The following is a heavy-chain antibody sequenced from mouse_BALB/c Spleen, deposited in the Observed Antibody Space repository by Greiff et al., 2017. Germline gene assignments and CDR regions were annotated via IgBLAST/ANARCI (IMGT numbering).Heavy chain of an antibody. V-gene: IGHV2-9*02. Sequence: VQLVESGPGLVAPSQSLSITCTVSGFSLTSYGVHWVRQPPGKGLEWLGVIWAGGSTNYNSALMSRLSISKDNSKSQVFLKMNSLQTDDTTMYYCARDPATLGRFAYWGQGTLVTVSA. CDR1: GFSLTSYG. CDR3: ARDPATLGRFAY. D-gene: IGHD1-2*01. CDR2: IWAGGST. J-gene: IGHJ3*01.